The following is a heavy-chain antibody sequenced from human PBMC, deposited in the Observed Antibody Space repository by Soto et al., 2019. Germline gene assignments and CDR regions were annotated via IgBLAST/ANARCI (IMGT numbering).Heavy chain of an antibody. CDR3: ARDQGGSSCCLFDY. Sequence: ASVKVSCKASGYTFTSYYMHWVRQAPGQGLEWMGIINPSGGNTSYSQKFQGRVTITRDTSASTAYMELSSLRSEDTAVYYCARDQGGSSCCLFDYWGQGTLVTVSS. V-gene: IGHV1-46*03. CDR2: INPSGGNT. CDR1: GYTFTSYY. D-gene: IGHD1-26*01. J-gene: IGHJ4*02.